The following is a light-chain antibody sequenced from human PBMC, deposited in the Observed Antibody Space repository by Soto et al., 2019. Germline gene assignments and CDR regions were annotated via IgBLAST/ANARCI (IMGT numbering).Light chain of an antibody. J-gene: IGKJ1*01. Sequence: DIQMTQSPSTLSASVGDRVTITCRASQSISSWLAWYQQKPGKAPKFLIYDASSLESGVPSRFSGSGSGTEFTLTISSLQPDDFATYYCQQYNTYPTFGQGTTVDIK. CDR2: DAS. V-gene: IGKV1-5*01. CDR1: QSISSW. CDR3: QQYNTYPT.